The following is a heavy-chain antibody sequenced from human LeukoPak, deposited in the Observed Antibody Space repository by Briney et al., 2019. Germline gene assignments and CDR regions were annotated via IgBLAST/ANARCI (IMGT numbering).Heavy chain of an antibody. J-gene: IGHJ4*02. D-gene: IGHD6-19*01. CDR2: VYYSGTT. CDR1: GGSISSNY. CDR3: ARHSSTRDSRGWYTDFDH. Sequence: PSETLSLTCTVSGGSISSNYWSRIRQPPGEGLEWIAYVYYSGTTKYNPSLKSRVTIAIDTSKNQFSLKLSSVTAADTAVYYCARHSSTRDSRGWYTDFDHWGQGTQVTVSS. V-gene: IGHV4-59*08.